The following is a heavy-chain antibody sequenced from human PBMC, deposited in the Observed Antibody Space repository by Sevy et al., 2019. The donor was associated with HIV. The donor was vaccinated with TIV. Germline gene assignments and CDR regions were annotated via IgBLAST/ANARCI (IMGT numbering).Heavy chain of an antibody. D-gene: IGHD3-22*01. CDR1: GYTFTGYY. CDR3: ARDMGAVVVITKDWFDP. V-gene: IGHV1-2*02. J-gene: IGHJ5*02. Sequence: ASVKVSCKASGYTFTGYYMHWVRQAPGQGLEWMGRINPNSGGTNYAQKFQGRVTMTRDTSISTAYMEQSRLRSDDTAVYDCARDMGAVVVITKDWFDPWGQGTLVTVSS. CDR2: INPNSGGT.